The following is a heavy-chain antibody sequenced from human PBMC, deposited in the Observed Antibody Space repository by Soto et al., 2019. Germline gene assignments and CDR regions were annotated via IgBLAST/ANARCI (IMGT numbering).Heavy chain of an antibody. J-gene: IGHJ2*01. V-gene: IGHV1-3*01. D-gene: IGHD6-25*01. Sequence: QVQLVQSGAEVKNPGASVKVSCKASGYTFTSYTIHWVRQAPGQRLEWMGWINAGNGNTKYSQNFQGRVTITRDTSASTAHMELSSLRSEDTAVFYCARRALGYSSGYFDVWGRGTLVTVSS. CDR2: INAGNGNT. CDR1: GYTFTSYT. CDR3: ARRALGYSSGYFDV.